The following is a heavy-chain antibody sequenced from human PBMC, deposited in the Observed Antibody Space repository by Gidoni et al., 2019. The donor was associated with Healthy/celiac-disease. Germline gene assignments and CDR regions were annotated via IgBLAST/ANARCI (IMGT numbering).Heavy chain of an antibody. V-gene: IGHV3-33*01. CDR2: IWYDGSNK. Sequence: QVQLVESGGGVVQPGRSLRLPCAASGFTFSSYGMHWVRQAPGKGLEWVAVIWYDGSNKYYADSVKGRFTISRDNSKNTLYLQMNSLRAEDTAVYYCARDLDTAMVTWGQGTLVTVSS. J-gene: IGHJ4*02. CDR1: GFTFSSYG. CDR3: ARDLDTAMVT. D-gene: IGHD5-18*01.